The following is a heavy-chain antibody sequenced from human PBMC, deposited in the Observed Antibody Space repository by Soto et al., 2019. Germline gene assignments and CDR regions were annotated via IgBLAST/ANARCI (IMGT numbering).Heavy chain of an antibody. J-gene: IGHJ2*01. CDR1: GGSFSGYY. D-gene: IGHD4-17*01. CDR2: INHSGST. V-gene: IGHV4-34*01. CDR3: ASGIRWPDWDFDL. Sequence: QVQLQQWGAGLLKPSATLSLTCAVYGGSFSGYYWSWIRQPPGKGLAWIGEINHSGSTNYNPSLKSRVTISVDTSKNKFALKLSYVTAADTAVYYGASGIRWPDWDFDLWGRGTLVTVSS.